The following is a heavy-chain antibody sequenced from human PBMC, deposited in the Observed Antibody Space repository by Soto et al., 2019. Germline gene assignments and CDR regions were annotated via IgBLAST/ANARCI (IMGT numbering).Heavy chain of an antibody. Sequence: ASVKVSCKASGGTFSSYAISWVRQAPGQGLEWMGGIIPIFGTANYAQKFQGRVTITADESTSTAYMELSSLRSEDTAVYYCARVPPVQLWIEHDYWGQGTLVTVS. J-gene: IGHJ4*02. CDR3: ARVPPVQLWIEHDY. CDR1: GGTFSSYA. V-gene: IGHV1-69*13. D-gene: IGHD5-18*01. CDR2: IIPIFGTA.